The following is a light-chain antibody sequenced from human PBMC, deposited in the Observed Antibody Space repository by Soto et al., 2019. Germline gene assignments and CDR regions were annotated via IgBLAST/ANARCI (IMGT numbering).Light chain of an antibody. CDR2: EVY. J-gene: IGLJ2*01. V-gene: IGLV2-8*01. Sequence: QSAPTQPPSASGSPGQSVTFSCTGTSSDVGGYNYVSWYQQYPGKAPKLMIYEVYKRHSGVPDRFSGSKSGNTASLTVPGLQTEDEADYYCSAYAGSSTWVFGGGTKLTVL. CDR3: SAYAGSSTWV. CDR1: SSDVGGYNY.